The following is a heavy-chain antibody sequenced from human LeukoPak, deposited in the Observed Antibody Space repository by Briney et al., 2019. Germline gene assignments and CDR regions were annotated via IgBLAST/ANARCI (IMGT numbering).Heavy chain of an antibody. CDR3: ARSSMVRGVMNYYYYMDV. Sequence: GGSLRLSCAASGFTFSSYSMNWVRQAPGKGLEWVSSISSSSSYIYYADSVKGRFTISRDNAKNSLYLQMNSLRAEDTAVYYCARSSMVRGVMNYYYYMDVWGKGTTVTVSS. J-gene: IGHJ6*03. D-gene: IGHD3-10*01. V-gene: IGHV3-21*01. CDR2: ISSSSSYI. CDR1: GFTFSSYS.